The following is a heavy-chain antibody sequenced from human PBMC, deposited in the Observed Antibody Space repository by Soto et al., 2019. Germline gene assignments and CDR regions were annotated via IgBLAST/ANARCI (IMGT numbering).Heavy chain of an antibody. CDR3: AKGGRQWLVTSDFNY. Sequence: VQLVESGGGVVQPGRSLRLSCAASGFTFSDYAMHWVRQAPGKGLEWVAVVSHDGRNTHYVHSVKGRFTISRDSSKNTVSLEMTSLRAEDTAVYYCAKGGRQWLVTSDFNYWGQGALVTVSS. CDR2: VSHDGRNT. V-gene: IGHV3-30*18. D-gene: IGHD6-19*01. J-gene: IGHJ4*02. CDR1: GFTFSDYA.